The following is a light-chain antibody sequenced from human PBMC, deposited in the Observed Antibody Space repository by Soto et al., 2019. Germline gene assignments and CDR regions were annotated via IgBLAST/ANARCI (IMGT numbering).Light chain of an antibody. CDR3: SSYTSSSTLYV. J-gene: IGLJ1*01. CDR1: SSDVGGYNY. V-gene: IGLV2-14*01. Sequence: QSVLTQPASVYGSPGQSITISCTGTSSDVGGYNYVSWYQQHPGKAPKLMIYDVSNRPSGVSNRFSGPKSGNTASLTISGLQAEDEADYYCSSYTSSSTLYVFGTGTKVTVL. CDR2: DVS.